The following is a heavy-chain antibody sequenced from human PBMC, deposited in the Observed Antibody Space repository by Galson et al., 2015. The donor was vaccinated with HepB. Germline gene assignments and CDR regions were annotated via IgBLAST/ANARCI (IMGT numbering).Heavy chain of an antibody. D-gene: IGHD2-15*01. CDR1: GFTFSSYA. CDR3: AINTDCSGGSCYPLH. Sequence: SLRLSCAASGFTFSSYAMSWVRQAPGKGLEWVSAISGSGGSTYYADSVKGRFTISRDNSKNTLYLQMNSLRAEDTAVYYCAINTDCSGGSCYPLHWGQGTLVTVSS. J-gene: IGHJ4*02. V-gene: IGHV3-23*01. CDR2: ISGSGGST.